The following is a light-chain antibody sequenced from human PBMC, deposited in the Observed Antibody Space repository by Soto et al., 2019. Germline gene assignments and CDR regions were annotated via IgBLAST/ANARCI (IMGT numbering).Light chain of an antibody. Sequence: EIVLTQSPGTLSLSPGERATLSCRASQSVSSSYSAWYQQKPGQAPRLLIYDASSRATGIPDRFSGSGSGTDFTLTISRLEPEDFAVYFCQQYGSSPYTSGHGTKLEIK. CDR1: QSVSSSY. J-gene: IGKJ2*01. V-gene: IGKV3-20*01. CDR2: DAS. CDR3: QQYGSSPYT.